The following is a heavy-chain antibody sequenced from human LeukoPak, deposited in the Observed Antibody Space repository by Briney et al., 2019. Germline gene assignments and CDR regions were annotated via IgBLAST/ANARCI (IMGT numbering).Heavy chain of an antibody. Sequence: SETLSLTCTVSGGSISSGHYHWAWMRQPPGKGPEWIGSMFCSGSTYYNPSLKSRVTISVDTSRNQFSLKLSSVTAADTAVYYCATSYFDWFPFDYWGQGTLVTVSS. CDR3: ATSYFDWFPFDY. D-gene: IGHD3-9*01. V-gene: IGHV4-39*07. CDR2: MFCSGST. J-gene: IGHJ4*02. CDR1: GGSISSGHYH.